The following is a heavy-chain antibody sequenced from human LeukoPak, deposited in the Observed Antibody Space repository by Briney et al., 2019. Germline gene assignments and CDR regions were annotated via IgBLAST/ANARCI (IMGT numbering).Heavy chain of an antibody. J-gene: IGHJ4*02. V-gene: IGHV4-39*01. CDR1: GGSISSSSYY. Sequence: SETLSLTCTVSGGSISSSSYYWGWIRQPPGKGLEWIGSIYYSGSTYYNPSLKSRVTISVDTSKNQFSLKLSSVTAADTAVYYCAIHLGSRVNYWGQGTLVTVSS. D-gene: IGHD2-21*01. CDR3: AIHLGSRVNY. CDR2: IYYSGST.